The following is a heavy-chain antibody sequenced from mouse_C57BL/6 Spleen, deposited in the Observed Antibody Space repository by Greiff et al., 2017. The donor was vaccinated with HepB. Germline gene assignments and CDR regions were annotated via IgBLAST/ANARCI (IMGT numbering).Heavy chain of an antibody. CDR2: ISNGGGST. CDR1: GFTFSDYY. J-gene: IGHJ1*03. D-gene: IGHD1-1*01. V-gene: IGHV5-12*01. Sequence: EVKLMESGGGLVQPGGSLKLSCAASGFTFSDYYMYWVRQTPEKRLEWVAYISNGGGSTYYPDTVKGRFTISRDNAKNTLYLQMSRLKSEDTAMYYCARQNYDSSYKDWYFDVWGTGTTVTVSS. CDR3: ARQNYDSSYKDWYFDV.